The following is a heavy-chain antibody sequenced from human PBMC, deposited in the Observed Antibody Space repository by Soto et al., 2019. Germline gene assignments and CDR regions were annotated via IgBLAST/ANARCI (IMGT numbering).Heavy chain of an antibody. CDR2: ISGSGGST. J-gene: IGHJ6*03. D-gene: IGHD6-6*01. CDR1: GFTFSSYA. V-gene: IGHV3-23*01. Sequence: GGSLRLSCAASGFTFSSYAMSWVRQAPGKGLEWVSAISGSGGSTYYADSVKGRFTISRDNSKNTLYLQMNSLRAEDTAVYYCAKDEYSSSSFSYYYYYMDVWGKGTTVTVSS. CDR3: AKDEYSSSSFSYYYYYMDV.